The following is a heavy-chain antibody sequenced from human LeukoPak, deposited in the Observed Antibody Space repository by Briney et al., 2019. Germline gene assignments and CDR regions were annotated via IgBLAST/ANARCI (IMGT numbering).Heavy chain of an antibody. CDR2: IIPIFGTA. Sequence: SVKVSCTASGGTFSSYAISWVRQAPGQGLEWMGGIIPIFGTANYAQKFQGRVTITADESTSTAYMELSSLRSEDTAVYYCARDAGHDYGDPIAFDYWGQGTLVTVSS. CDR3: ARDAGHDYGDPIAFDY. D-gene: IGHD4-17*01. CDR1: GGTFSSYA. V-gene: IGHV1-69*13. J-gene: IGHJ4*02.